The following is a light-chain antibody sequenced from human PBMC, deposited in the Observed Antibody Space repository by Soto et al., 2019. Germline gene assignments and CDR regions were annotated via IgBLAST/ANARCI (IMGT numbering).Light chain of an antibody. CDR2: RDD. J-gene: IGLJ3*02. CDR3: AAWDDSLRSPV. Sequence: QPVLTQPPSASGTPGQRVSISCSGSSSNIGSNSVFWYQQLAGAAPKLLVYRDDQRPSGVPDRFSGSQSGTSASLAISGLRSEDEADYYCAAWDDSLRSPVFGGGTKVTVL. CDR1: SSNIGSNS. V-gene: IGLV1-47*02.